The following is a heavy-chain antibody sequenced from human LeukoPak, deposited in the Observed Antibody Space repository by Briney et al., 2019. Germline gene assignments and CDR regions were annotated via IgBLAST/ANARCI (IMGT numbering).Heavy chain of an antibody. V-gene: IGHV3-33*06. CDR2: IWYGGSNK. CDR3: AKDEGYYDSSGYLDY. J-gene: IGHJ4*02. CDR1: GFTFSSYA. D-gene: IGHD3-22*01. Sequence: PGGSLRLSCAASGFTFSSYAMHWVRQAPGKGLEWVAVIWYGGSNKYYADSVKGRFTISRDNSKNTLYLQMNSLRAEDTAVYYCAKDEGYYDSSGYLDYWGQGTLVTVSS.